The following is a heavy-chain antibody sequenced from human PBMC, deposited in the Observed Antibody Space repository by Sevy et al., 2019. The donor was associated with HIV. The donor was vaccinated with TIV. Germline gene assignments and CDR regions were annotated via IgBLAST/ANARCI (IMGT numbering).Heavy chain of an antibody. J-gene: IGHJ3*02. D-gene: IGHD3-22*01. Sequence: GGSLRLSCAASGFTFSSYWMSWVRQAPGKGLEWEANIKQDGSEKYYVDSVKGRFTISRDNAKNSLYLQMNSLRAEDTAVYYCARDQYYYDSSGNAFDIWGQGTMVTVSS. V-gene: IGHV3-7*01. CDR3: ARDQYYYDSSGNAFDI. CDR2: IKQDGSEK. CDR1: GFTFSSYW.